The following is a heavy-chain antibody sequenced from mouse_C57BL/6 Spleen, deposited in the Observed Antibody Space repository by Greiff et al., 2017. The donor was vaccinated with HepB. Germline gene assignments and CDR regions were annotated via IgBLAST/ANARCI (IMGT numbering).Heavy chain of an antibody. Sequence: EVMLVESGGDLVKPGGSLKLSCAASGFTFSSYGMSWVRQTPDKRLEWVATISSGGSYTYYPDSVKGRFTISRDNAKNTLYLQMSSLKAEDTAMYYCARQTITKYFDVWGTGTTVTVSS. V-gene: IGHV5-6*01. D-gene: IGHD2-4*01. J-gene: IGHJ1*03. CDR2: ISSGGSYT. CDR1: GFTFSSYG. CDR3: ARQTITKYFDV.